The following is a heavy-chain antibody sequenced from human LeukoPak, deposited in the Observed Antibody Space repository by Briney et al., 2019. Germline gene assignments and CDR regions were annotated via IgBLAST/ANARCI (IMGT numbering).Heavy chain of an antibody. D-gene: IGHD6-19*01. Sequence: PGGSLRLSCAASGFTFNNYVMHWVRQAPGKGLEWVAFIRYDGSTKYYADSVKGRFTISRDNSKNTLYLQMNSLSAEETAVYYCVKDGIAVGEPDHWGQGTLVTVSP. CDR1: GFTFNNYV. CDR2: IRYDGSTK. CDR3: VKDGIAVGEPDH. J-gene: IGHJ4*02. V-gene: IGHV3-30*02.